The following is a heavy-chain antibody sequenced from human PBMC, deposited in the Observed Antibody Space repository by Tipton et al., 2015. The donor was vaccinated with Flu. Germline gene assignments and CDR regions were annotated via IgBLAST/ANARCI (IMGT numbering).Heavy chain of an antibody. CDR1: GGSISSSSYY. J-gene: IGHJ3*02. V-gene: IGHV4-39*07. D-gene: IGHD2-21*02. Sequence: TLSLTCTVSGGSISSSSYYWGWIRQPPGKGLEWIGSIYYSGSTYYNPSLKSRVTISVDTSKNQFSLKLSSVTAADTAVYYCARDPIGGVTDKDAFDIGGQGTMVTVSS. CDR3: ARDPIGGVTDKDAFDI. CDR2: IYYSGST.